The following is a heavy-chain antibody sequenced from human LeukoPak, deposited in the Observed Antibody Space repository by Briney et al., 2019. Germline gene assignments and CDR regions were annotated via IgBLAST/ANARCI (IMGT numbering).Heavy chain of an antibody. CDR3: ARASSRLGYCSSTSCLRGAFDI. CDR1: GGSISSYY. CDR2: IYHSGST. V-gene: IGHV4-59*12. Sequence: SETLSLTCTVSGGSISSYYWSWIRQPPGKGLEWIGYIYHSGSTYYNPSLKSRVTISVDRSKNQFSLKLSSVTAADTAVYYCARASSRLGYCSSTSCLRGAFDIWGQGTMVTVSS. J-gene: IGHJ3*02. D-gene: IGHD2-2*01.